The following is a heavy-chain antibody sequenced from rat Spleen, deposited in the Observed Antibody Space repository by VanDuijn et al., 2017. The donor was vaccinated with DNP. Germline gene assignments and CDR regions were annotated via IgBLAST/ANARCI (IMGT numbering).Heavy chain of an antibody. V-gene: IGHV2-6*01. J-gene: IGHJ3*01. Sequence: QVQLKESGPGLVQPSQTLSLTCTVSGFPLTSYTVSWVRQPPGKGLEWIATMSSGGSTYYNSVLKSRLSINRDTSESQVFLKMNSLQTEDTAMYFCARSHTTGLTWFAYWGQGTLVTVSS. CDR3: ARSHTTGLTWFAY. D-gene: IGHD1-9*01. CDR1: GFPLTSYT. CDR2: MSSGGST.